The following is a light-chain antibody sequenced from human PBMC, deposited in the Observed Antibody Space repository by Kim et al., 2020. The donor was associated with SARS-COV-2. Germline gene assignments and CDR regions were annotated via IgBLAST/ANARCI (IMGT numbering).Light chain of an antibody. CDR3: QQRGNWPLT. V-gene: IGKV3-11*01. J-gene: IGKJ1*01. CDR2: DAF. Sequence: EIVLTQPPGTLSLSPGERATLSCRASQSVGSSFAWYQQKPGQAPRLLIYDAFSRATGIPARFSGSGSGTDFTLTISSLEPEDFAVYYCQQRGNWPLTFGQGTKVDIK. CDR1: QSVGSS.